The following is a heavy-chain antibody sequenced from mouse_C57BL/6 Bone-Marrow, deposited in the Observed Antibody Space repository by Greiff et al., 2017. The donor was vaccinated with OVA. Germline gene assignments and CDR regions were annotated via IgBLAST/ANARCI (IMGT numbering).Heavy chain of an antibody. CDR3: ARVAPTTVVATPFDY. D-gene: IGHD1-1*01. CDR2: INPNNGGT. Sequence: VQLQQPGPELVKPGASVKIPCKASGYTFTDYNMDWVKQSHGKSLEWIGDINPNNGGTIYNQKFKGKATLTVDKSSSTAYMELRSLTSEDTAVYYCARVAPTTVVATPFDYWGQGTTLTVSS. V-gene: IGHV1-18*01. J-gene: IGHJ2*01. CDR1: GYTFTDYN.